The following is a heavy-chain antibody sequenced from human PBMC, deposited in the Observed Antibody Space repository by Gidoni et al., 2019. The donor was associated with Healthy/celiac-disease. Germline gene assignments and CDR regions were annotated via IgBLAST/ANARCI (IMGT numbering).Heavy chain of an antibody. J-gene: IGHJ6*02. V-gene: IGHV4-59*11. Sequence: SQSWGWIREPSGKGLEWIGYIYYSGSTNYNPSIKSRVTISVDTSKNQFSLKLRSVTAADTAVYYCAALPTPFSGPLGIGYSYDYGMDVWGQGTTVTVSS. CDR3: AALPTPFSGPLGIGYSYDYGMDV. CDR1: SQS. D-gene: IGHD3-22*01. CDR2: IYYSGST.